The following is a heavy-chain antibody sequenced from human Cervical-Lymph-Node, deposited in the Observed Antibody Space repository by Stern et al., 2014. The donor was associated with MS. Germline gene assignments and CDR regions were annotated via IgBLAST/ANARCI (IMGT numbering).Heavy chain of an antibody. CDR1: GGSLRSYY. Sequence: QVQLQESGPGLVKPSETLSLTCTVSGGSLRSYYWNWIRQAPGKGLEWLGFIYHTGRVNYNTSLSSRVAMAVYTSKNQFSLTVSSVTAADTAVYYCAREGEYCSGSRCYPFLDYWGQGTLVTVSS. V-gene: IGHV4-59*01. CDR3: AREGEYCSGSRCYPFLDY. J-gene: IGHJ4*02. D-gene: IGHD2-15*01. CDR2: IYHTGRV.